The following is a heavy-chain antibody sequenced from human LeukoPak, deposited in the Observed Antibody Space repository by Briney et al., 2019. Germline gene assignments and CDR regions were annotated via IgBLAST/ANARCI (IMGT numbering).Heavy chain of an antibody. J-gene: IGHJ5*02. CDR3: ARGLPGGLDP. Sequence: QPGGSLRLSCAASGLTFNTYDMHWVRQETGKGLQWVSSIDAAGNTYYSASVTGRFTISRENARNSFFLQMNSLRAGDTAVYYCARGLPGGLDPWGQGTLVTVSS. CDR1: GLTFNTYD. CDR2: IDAAGNT. D-gene: IGHD2-8*02. V-gene: IGHV3-13*04.